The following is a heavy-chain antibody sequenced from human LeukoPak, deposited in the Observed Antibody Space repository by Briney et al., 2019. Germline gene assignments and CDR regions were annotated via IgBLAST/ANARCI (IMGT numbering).Heavy chain of an antibody. Sequence: PGGSLRLSCAASGFTFSNYAMHWVRQAPGKGLEWVAVIYSGSTTYYADSVKGRFTISRDNSKNTLYLQMNSLRAEDTAVYYCARDRSSGWYVYDYWGQGSLVTVSS. D-gene: IGHD6-19*01. CDR1: GFTFSNYA. V-gene: IGHV3-30*14. CDR3: ARDRSSGWYVYDY. CDR2: IYSGSTT. J-gene: IGHJ4*02.